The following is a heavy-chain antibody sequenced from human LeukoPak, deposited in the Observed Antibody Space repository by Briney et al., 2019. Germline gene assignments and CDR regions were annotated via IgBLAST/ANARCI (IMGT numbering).Heavy chain of an antibody. CDR1: GFTFSSYA. CDR2: ISYDGSNK. D-gene: IGHD6-13*01. J-gene: IGHJ4*02. Sequence: GGSLRLSCAASGFTFSSYAMHWVRQAPGKGLEWVAVISYDGSNKYYADSVKGRFTISRDNSKNTLYLQMNSLRAEDTAVYYCARDPPIAAAGTPSDYYFDYWGQGTLVTVSS. V-gene: IGHV3-30-3*01. CDR3: ARDPPIAAAGTPSDYYFDY.